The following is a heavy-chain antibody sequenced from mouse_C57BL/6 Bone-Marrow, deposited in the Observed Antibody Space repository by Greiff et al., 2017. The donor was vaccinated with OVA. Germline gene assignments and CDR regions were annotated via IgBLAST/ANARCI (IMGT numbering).Heavy chain of an antibody. CDR1: GFTFSDYG. V-gene: IGHV5-17*01. J-gene: IGHJ2*01. CDR2: ISSGSSTI. D-gene: IGHD2-3*01. CDR3: AREDGYYVPFDY. Sequence: EVMLVESGGGLVKPGGSLKLSCAASGFTFSDYGMHWVRQAPEKGLVWVAYISSGSSTIYYADTVKGRFTISRDNAKNTLFLQMTSLRSEDTAMYYCAREDGYYVPFDYWGQGTTLTVSS.